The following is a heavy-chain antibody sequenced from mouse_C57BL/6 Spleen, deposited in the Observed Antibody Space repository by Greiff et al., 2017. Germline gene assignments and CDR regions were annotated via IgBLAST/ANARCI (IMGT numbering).Heavy chain of an antibody. V-gene: IGHV8-8*01. Sequence: ESGPGILQPSQTLSLTCSFSGFSLSTFGMGVGWIRQPSGKGLEWLAHIWWDDDKYYNPALKSRLTISKDTSKNQVFLKIANVDTADTATYYCARIAYYGSSYGYFDYWGQGTTLTVSS. J-gene: IGHJ2*01. CDR3: ARIAYYGSSYGYFDY. CDR1: GFSLSTFGMG. D-gene: IGHD1-1*01. CDR2: IWWDDDK.